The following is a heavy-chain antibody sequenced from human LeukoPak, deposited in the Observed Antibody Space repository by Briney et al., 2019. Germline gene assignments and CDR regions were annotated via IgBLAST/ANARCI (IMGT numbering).Heavy chain of an antibody. D-gene: IGHD6-6*01. CDR1: GFTFSSNY. CDR3: AGVIAARPYYYYGMDV. CDR2: IYSGGST. V-gene: IGHV3-53*01. Sequence: GGSLRLSCAASGFTFSSNYMSWVRQAPGKGLEWVSVIYSGGSTYYADSVKGRFTISRDNSKNTLYLQMNSLRAEDTAVYYCAGVIAARPYYYYGMDVWGQGTTVTVSS. J-gene: IGHJ6*02.